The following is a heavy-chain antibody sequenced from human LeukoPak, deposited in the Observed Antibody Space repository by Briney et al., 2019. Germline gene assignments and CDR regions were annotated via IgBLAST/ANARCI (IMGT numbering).Heavy chain of an antibody. Sequence: GGSLRLSCAASGFTVSSNYMSWVRQAPGKGLEWVSAIGGSGVTTYYADSVKGRFTISRDNSMHTLYLQMNSLRAEDTAVYYCAKDYYDSSGYYFPNWYFDLWGRGTLVTVSS. D-gene: IGHD3-22*01. CDR3: AKDYYDSSGYYFPNWYFDL. CDR2: IGGSGVTT. CDR1: GFTVSSNY. J-gene: IGHJ2*01. V-gene: IGHV3-23*01.